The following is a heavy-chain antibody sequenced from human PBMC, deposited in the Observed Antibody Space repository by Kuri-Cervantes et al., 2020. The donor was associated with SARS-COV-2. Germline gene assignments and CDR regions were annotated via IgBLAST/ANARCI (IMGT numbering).Heavy chain of an antibody. CDR3: ARVRGSYGMDV. CDR2: IKQDGSEK. J-gene: IGHJ6*02. CDR1: GFTFSSYG. D-gene: IGHD3-10*01. Sequence: GGSLRLSCAASGFTFSSYGMHWVRQAPGKGLEWVANIKQDGSEKYYVDSVKGPFTISRDNANNSLYLQMNSLRAEDTAVYYCARVRGSYGMDVWGQGTTVTVSS. V-gene: IGHV3-7*03.